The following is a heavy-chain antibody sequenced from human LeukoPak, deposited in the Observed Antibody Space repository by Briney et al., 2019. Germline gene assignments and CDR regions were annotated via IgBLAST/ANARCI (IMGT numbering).Heavy chain of an antibody. CDR1: GFTFSIYA. V-gene: IGHV3-23*01. J-gene: IGHJ4*02. D-gene: IGHD3-22*01. CDR3: AKELYVSYYDSSGSPFDY. CDR2: ISGSGGST. Sequence: GGSLRLSCAASGFTFSIYAMSWVRQAPGKGLEWVSAISGSGGSTYYADSVKGRFTISRDNSKNTLYLQMNSLRAEDTAVYYCAKELYVSYYDSSGSPFDYWGQGTLVTVSS.